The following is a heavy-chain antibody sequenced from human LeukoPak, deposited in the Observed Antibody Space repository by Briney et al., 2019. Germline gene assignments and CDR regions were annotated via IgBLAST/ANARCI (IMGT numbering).Heavy chain of an antibody. Sequence: SETLSLTCAVYGGSFSGYYWSWIRQPPGKGLEWIGAINHSGSTNYNPSLKSRVTISVDTSKNQFSLKLSSVTAADTAVYYCARGGITIFGVVISFDYWGQGTLVTVSS. CDR2: INHSGST. J-gene: IGHJ4*02. V-gene: IGHV4-34*01. D-gene: IGHD3-3*01. CDR1: GGSFSGYY. CDR3: ARGGITIFGVVISFDY.